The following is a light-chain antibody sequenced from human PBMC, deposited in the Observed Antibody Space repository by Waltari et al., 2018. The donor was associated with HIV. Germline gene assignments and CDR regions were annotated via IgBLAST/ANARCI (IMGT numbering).Light chain of an antibody. CDR2: EVN. V-gene: IGLV2-11*01. J-gene: IGLJ1*01. CDR3: CSYAGSYTYV. CDR1: SRASGSFAY. Sequence: QSALTQPHSVSGSPGQSFTISCTGTSRASGSFAYVSWYQQYPGKAPKVIIYEVNQRPSGVPDRFTGSKSGITASLTISGLQGDDEADYYCCSYAGSYTYVFGTGTKVNVL.